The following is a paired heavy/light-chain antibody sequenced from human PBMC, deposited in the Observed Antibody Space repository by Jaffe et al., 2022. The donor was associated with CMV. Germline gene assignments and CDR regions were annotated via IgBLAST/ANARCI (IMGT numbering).Heavy chain of an antibody. CDR1: GFSFSTYG. V-gene: IGHV3-33*01. D-gene: IGHD1-26*01. CDR3: ARDRGGSGSYPLDY. J-gene: IGHJ4*02. Sequence: QVRLVESGGGVVQPGRSLRLSCAASGFSFSTYGMHWVRQGPGKGLEWVAVMWYDASKQYYADSVKGRFTVSRDTSINTLYLQMNSLRADDTAVYYCARDRGGSGSYPLDYWGPGTPVTVSS. CDR2: MWYDASKQ.
Light chain of an antibody. J-gene: IGLJ1*01. CDR3: SSYTSSTTLGV. CDR1: NSNIGTYNY. Sequence: QSALTQPASVSGSPGQSITISCTGTNSNIGTYNYVSWYQQHPGKAPKLMIFDVSDRPSGVSNRFSGSKSGNTASLTISGLQADDEADYYCSSYTSSTTLGVFGTGTKVTVL. CDR2: DVS. V-gene: IGLV2-14*03.